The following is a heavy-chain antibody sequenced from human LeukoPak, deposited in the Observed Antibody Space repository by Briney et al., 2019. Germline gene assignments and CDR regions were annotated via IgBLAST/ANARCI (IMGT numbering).Heavy chain of an antibody. CDR3: AKGRSGVSSAAINY. CDR2: ISGSGDST. Sequence: GGSLRLSCAASGFTFSSYAMSWVRQAPGKGLEWVSTISGSGDSTYYADSVKGRFTISRDNSKKTLHLQMHSLRAEDTAVYSCAKGRSGVSSAAINYWDQGTLVTVSS. CDR1: GFTFSSYA. J-gene: IGHJ4*02. V-gene: IGHV3-23*01. D-gene: IGHD2-2*01.